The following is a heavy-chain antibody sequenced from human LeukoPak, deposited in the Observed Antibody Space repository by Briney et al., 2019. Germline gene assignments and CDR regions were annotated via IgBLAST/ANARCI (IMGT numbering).Heavy chain of an antibody. D-gene: IGHD4/OR15-4a*01. V-gene: IGHV4-4*07. J-gene: IGHJ4*02. CDR1: GASTSSSDY. CDR3: ARDPSGYGGHFDY. CDR2: IYTGGMT. Sequence: SETLSLTCTVSGASTSSSDYWSWVRQPAGKGLEWIGRIYTGGMTNYSPSLRRRVTISLDTSKNQFSLMLTSVTAADTAVYYCARDPSGYGGHFDYWGQGTLITVSS.